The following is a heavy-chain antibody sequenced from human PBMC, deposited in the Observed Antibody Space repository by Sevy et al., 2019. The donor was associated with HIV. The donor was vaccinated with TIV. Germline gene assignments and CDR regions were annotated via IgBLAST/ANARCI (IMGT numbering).Heavy chain of an antibody. CDR1: GFTFNNAW. CDR2: IKSKIDGATR. Sequence: GGSLRLSCEASGFTFNNAWMSWVRQAPGKGLEWVGRIKSKIDGATRDFAAPVKGRFAISRDVSKNTLYLQMNSLKTEDTAVYYCTAGVGTSDFDYWGRGVLVTVSS. J-gene: IGHJ4*02. V-gene: IGHV3-15*01. D-gene: IGHD1-26*01. CDR3: TAGVGTSDFDY.